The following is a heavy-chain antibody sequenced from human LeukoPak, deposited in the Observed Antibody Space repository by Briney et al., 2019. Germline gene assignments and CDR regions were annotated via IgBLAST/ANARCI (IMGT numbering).Heavy chain of an antibody. V-gene: IGHV4-61*01. CDR1: GGSVSSGSYY. D-gene: IGHD6-13*01. CDR2: IYYSGST. J-gene: IGHJ4*02. CDR3: ARDAAAAGTPFDY. Sequence: PSETLSLTCTVSGGSVSSGSYYWSWIRPPPGKGLEWIGYIYYSGSTNYNPPLKSRVTISVDTSKNQFSLKLSSVTAADTAVYYCARDAAAAGTPFDYWGQGTLVTVSS.